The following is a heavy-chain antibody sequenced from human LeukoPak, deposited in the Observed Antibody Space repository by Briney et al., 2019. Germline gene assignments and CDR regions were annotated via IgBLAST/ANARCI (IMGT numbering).Heavy chain of an antibody. D-gene: IGHD1-14*01. Sequence: SETLSLTCAVSGGSISSSNWWSWVRQPPGKGLEWIGEIYHSGSTNYNPSLKSRVTISVDKSKNQFSLKLSSVTAADTAVYYCARDLTYPDYYYYGMDVWGQGTTVTVSS. V-gene: IGHV4-4*02. CDR2: IYHSGST. J-gene: IGHJ6*02. CDR3: ARDLTYPDYYYYGMDV. CDR1: GGSISSSNW.